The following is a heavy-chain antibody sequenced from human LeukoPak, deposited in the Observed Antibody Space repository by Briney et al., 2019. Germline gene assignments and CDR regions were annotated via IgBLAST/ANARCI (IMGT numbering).Heavy chain of an antibody. CDR3: AKDRSIGTYYTFDS. D-gene: IGHD1-26*01. V-gene: IGHV3-23*01. J-gene: IGHJ4*02. CDR2: VSSSGAIA. CDR1: GFTFNNYA. Sequence: PGGSLRLSCAASGFTFNNYAMSWVRQAPGKGLEWVSTVSSSGAIAYYTDSDKGRFTISRDNSKNTLYLQMSSLTAKDTAVYYCAKDRSIGTYYTFDSWGQGTLVTVSS.